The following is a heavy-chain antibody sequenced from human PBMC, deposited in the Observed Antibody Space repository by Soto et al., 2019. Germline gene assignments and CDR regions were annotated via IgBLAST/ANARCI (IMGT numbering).Heavy chain of an antibody. CDR3: ARGQQLVANWLDP. CDR2: ISSTGSTP. J-gene: IGHJ5*02. V-gene: IGHV3-11*01. D-gene: IGHD6-6*01. Sequence: GGSLRLSCAASGFPFSDSYMAWIRQAPGKGLEEIATISSTGSTPYYADSVKGRFTISRDNAQNSLYLEMNNLRAEDTAVYYCARGQQLVANWLDPWGQGILVTVSS. CDR1: GFPFSDSY.